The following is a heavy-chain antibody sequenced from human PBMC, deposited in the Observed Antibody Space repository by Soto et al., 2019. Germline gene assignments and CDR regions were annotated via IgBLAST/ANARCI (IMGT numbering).Heavy chain of an antibody. CDR3: AKEYCSGGSCYSLFDY. D-gene: IGHD2-15*01. CDR2: ISGSGGST. Sequence: GGSLRLSCAASGFTCSSYAMSWVRQAPGKGLEWVSAISGSGGSTYYADSVKGRFTISRDNSKNTLYLQMNSLRAEDTAVYYCAKEYCSGGSCYSLFDYWGQGTLVTVSS. J-gene: IGHJ4*02. CDR1: GFTCSSYA. V-gene: IGHV3-23*01.